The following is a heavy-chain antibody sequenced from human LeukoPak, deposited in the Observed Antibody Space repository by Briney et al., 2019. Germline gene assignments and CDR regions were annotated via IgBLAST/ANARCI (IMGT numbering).Heavy chain of an antibody. J-gene: IGHJ4*02. CDR3: ARGKTYYYGAGSYGPPFDY. CDR2: INHSGST. V-gene: IGHV4-34*01. D-gene: IGHD3-10*01. CDR1: GGSFSGYY. Sequence: SETLSLTCAVYGGSFSGYYWSWIRQPPGKGLEWIGEINHSGSTNYNPSLKSRVTISVDTSKNQFSLKLSSVTAADTAVYYCARGKTYYYGAGSYGPPFDYWGQGTLVTVSS.